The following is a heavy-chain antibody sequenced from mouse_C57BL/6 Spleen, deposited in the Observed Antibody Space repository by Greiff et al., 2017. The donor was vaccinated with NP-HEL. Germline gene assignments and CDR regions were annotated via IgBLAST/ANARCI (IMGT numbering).Heavy chain of an antibody. Sequence: VQLKESGAELVRPGASVKLSCTASGFNIKDDYMHWVKQRPEQGLEWIGWIDPENGDTEYASKFQGKATITADTSSNTAYLQLSSLTSEDTAVYYCTTSYGSSYGYFDVWGTGTTVTVSS. CDR3: TTSYGSSYGYFDV. V-gene: IGHV14-4*01. D-gene: IGHD1-1*01. J-gene: IGHJ1*03. CDR2: IDPENGDT. CDR1: GFNIKDDY.